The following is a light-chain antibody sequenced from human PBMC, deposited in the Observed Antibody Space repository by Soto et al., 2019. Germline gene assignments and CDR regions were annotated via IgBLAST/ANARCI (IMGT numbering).Light chain of an antibody. CDR1: SSDVGGSGL. Sequence: QSALTQPASLSGSPGQSITISCTGTSSDVGGSGLVSWYQFHPGKAPKLLIFEGFKRPSGISDRFSGSKSDNTASLTISGLQADDEADYFCTSYTTSSTWVFGGGTKLTVL. CDR2: EGF. CDR3: TSYTTSSTWV. V-gene: IGLV2-14*02. J-gene: IGLJ3*02.